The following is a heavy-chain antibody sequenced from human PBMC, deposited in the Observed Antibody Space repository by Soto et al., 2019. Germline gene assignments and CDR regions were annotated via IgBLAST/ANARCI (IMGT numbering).Heavy chain of an antibody. CDR2: MNPNSGNT. CDR3: ESVSGQLIAADV. CDR1: GYTFTSYD. Sequence: QVQLVQSGAEVKKPGASVKVSCKASGYTFTSYDINWVRQATGQGLEWMGWMNPNSGNTGYAQKFQGRVTMTRNTSISTAYMELSSLRSEDTAVYYCESVSGQLIAADVLGQGTTVTVSS. D-gene: IGHD6-13*01. J-gene: IGHJ6*02. V-gene: IGHV1-8*01.